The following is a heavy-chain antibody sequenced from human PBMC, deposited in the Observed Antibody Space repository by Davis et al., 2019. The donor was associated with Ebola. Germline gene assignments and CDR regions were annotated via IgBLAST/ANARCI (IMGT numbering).Heavy chain of an antibody. CDR2: ISGSIDNI. D-gene: IGHD4-23*01. CDR1: GYTFTTYA. CDR3: ARDEREHGGDSGYFDY. Sequence: ASVKVSCKASGYTFTTYAISWVRQAPGQGLEWMGWISGSIDNIHYAPGLQGRLTISKDTSTRTAYLELNSLTPDDTAVYYCARDEREHGGDSGYFDYWGQGTLVTVSS. V-gene: IGHV1-18*01. J-gene: IGHJ4*02.